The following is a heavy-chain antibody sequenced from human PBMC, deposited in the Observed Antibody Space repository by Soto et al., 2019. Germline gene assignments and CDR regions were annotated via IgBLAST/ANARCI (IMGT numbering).Heavy chain of an antibody. J-gene: IGHJ6*02. CDR2: IIPIFGTA. D-gene: IGHD2-2*01. CDR1: GGTFSSYA. Sequence: QVQLVQSGAEVKKPGSSVKVSCKASGGTFSSYAISWVRQAPGQGLEWMGGIIPIFGTANYAQKLQGRVTITADESTRTAFMELSSLRSEDTAVYYCARHVPAAGYYYGMDVWGQGTTVTVSS. V-gene: IGHV1-69*12. CDR3: ARHVPAAGYYYGMDV.